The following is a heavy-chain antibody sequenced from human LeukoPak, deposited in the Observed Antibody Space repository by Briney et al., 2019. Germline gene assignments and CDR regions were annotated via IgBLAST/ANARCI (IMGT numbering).Heavy chain of an antibody. CDR2: IYYSGST. D-gene: IGHD3-22*01. CDR3: ARAAYYYDSSGYYQNFDY. Sequence: SETLSLTCTVSGGSISSGGYYWSWIRQHPGKGLEWIGYIYYSGSTYYNPSLKSRVTISVDTSKNQFSLKLSSVTAADTAVYYCARAAYYYDSSGYYQNFDYWGQGTLVTVSP. V-gene: IGHV4-31*03. CDR1: GGSISSGGYY. J-gene: IGHJ4*02.